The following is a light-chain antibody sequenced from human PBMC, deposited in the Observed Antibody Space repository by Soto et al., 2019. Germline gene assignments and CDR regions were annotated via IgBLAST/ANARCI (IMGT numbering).Light chain of an antibody. CDR3: SSYAGNNNWV. Sequence: QSALTQPPSASGSPGQSVTISCTGTSSDVGGYNSVAWYQQHPGKAPRLMIYEVIKRPSGVPDRFSGSKSGNTASLTVSGLQAEDEADYHCSSYAGNNNWVFGGGTKVTVL. CDR2: EVI. J-gene: IGLJ3*02. CDR1: SSDVGGYNS. V-gene: IGLV2-8*01.